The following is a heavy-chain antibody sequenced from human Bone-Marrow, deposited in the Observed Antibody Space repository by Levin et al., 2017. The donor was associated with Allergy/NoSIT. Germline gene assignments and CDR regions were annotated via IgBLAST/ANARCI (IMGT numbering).Heavy chain of an antibody. CDR1: GVSISSDAYY. D-gene: IGHD5-12*01. CDR3: ARDHNVLSGYDPNGLDV. J-gene: IGHJ6*02. V-gene: IGHV4-31*03. CDR2: IFYTGST. Sequence: SETLSLTCSVSGVSISSDAYYWTWIRQHPGKGLEWLGYIFYTGSTYYSPSLEGRLTISVDTSQNQFSLKLSSVTAADTAVYYCARDHNVLSGYDPNGLDVWGQGATVTVSS.